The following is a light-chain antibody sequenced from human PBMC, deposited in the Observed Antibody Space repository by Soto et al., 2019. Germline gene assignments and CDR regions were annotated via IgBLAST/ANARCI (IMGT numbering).Light chain of an antibody. Sequence: QSVLTQPPSASGSPGQSVTISCTGTSSDVGGYNYVSWYQQHPGKAPKLMIYEVTKRPSGVPDRFSGSKSGNTASLTVSGVQAEDEADCYCSSYAGGYNEVFGTGTKVTVL. CDR2: EVT. V-gene: IGLV2-8*01. CDR3: SSYAGGYNEV. J-gene: IGLJ1*01. CDR1: SSDVGGYNY.